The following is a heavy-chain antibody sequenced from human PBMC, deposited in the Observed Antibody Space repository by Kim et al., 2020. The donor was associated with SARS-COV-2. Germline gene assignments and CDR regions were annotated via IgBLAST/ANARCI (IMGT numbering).Heavy chain of an antibody. Sequence: GGSLRLSCEASGFSVHDHAMHWVRQAPGKGLEWVSGIYWNGDRKDYADSVKGRFITSRDNAKNSLYLQMNSLRSEDTASYYCTKDISAGGVDVWGQGTTVTVSS. V-gene: IGHV3-9*01. CDR3: TKDISAGGVDV. J-gene: IGHJ6*02. CDR2: IYWNGDRK. D-gene: IGHD6-13*01. CDR1: GFSVHDHA.